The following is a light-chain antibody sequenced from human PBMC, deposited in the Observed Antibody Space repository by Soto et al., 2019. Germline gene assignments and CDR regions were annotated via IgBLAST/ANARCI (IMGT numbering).Light chain of an antibody. CDR2: EVS. V-gene: IGLV2-14*01. CDR3: SSYTTSSTYV. Sequence: QSVLTQPASVSGSPGQSITISCTGTSSDVGVYNYVFWYQQHPGKAPKLMIYEVSNRPSEVSNRFSGSKSGNTASLTISGLQAGDEADYYCSSYTTSSTYVFGTGTKVTVL. J-gene: IGLJ1*01. CDR1: SSDVGVYNY.